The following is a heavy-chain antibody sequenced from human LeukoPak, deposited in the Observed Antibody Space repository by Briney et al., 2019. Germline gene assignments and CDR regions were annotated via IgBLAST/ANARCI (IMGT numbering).Heavy chain of an antibody. Sequence: ASVKVSCKASGYTFTSYGISWVRQAPGQGLEWMGWINTNTGNPTYAQGFTGRFVFSLDTSVSTAYLQISSLKAEDTAVYYCAREGDSSWGYFDYWGQGTLVTVSS. J-gene: IGHJ4*02. D-gene: IGHD3-22*01. CDR1: GYTFTSYG. CDR2: INTNTGNP. V-gene: IGHV7-4-1*02. CDR3: AREGDSSWGYFDY.